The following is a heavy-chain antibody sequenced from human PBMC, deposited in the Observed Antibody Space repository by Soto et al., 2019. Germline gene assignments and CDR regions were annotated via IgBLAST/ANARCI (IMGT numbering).Heavy chain of an antibody. Sequence: QVQLQQWGAGLLKPSETLSLTCAVYGGSFSGYYWCWIRKPPRKGLEWIGEIKHSGSTNYNPPLKRRVTLSLDASKHQFYLNLSSVADADTSVYCCARGRPAGHHSSGWYVRYWGQGTLVNVSS. D-gene: IGHD6-19*01. CDR3: ARGRPAGHHSSGWYVRY. CDR2: IKHSGST. J-gene: IGHJ4*02. V-gene: IGHV4-34*01. CDR1: GGSFSGYY.